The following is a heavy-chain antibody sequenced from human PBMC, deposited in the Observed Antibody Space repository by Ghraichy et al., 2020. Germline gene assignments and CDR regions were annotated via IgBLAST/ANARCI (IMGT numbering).Heavy chain of an antibody. Sequence: GGSLRLSCAASGFTFSSYAMSWVRQAPGKGLEWVSAISGSGGSTYYADSVKGRFTISRDNSKNTLYLQMNSLRAEDTAVYYCAKVLGATYSGSYFSEDAFDIWGQGTMVTVSS. CDR2: ISGSGGST. J-gene: IGHJ3*02. CDR1: GFTFSSYA. CDR3: AKVLGATYSGSYFSEDAFDI. V-gene: IGHV3-23*01. D-gene: IGHD1-26*01.